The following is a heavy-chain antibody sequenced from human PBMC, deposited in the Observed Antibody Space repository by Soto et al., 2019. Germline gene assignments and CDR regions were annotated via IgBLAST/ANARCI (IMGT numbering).Heavy chain of an antibody. CDR3: AKGAVAGTPTSYYYYGMDV. D-gene: IGHD6-19*01. Sequence: QVQLLQSGAEVKKPGSSVRVSCEASGGTFRTYAISWVRQAPGQGLEWMGEIIPIFGTVNYAQRFQGRVTITADESPTTVYMDRRSLRSEDTAVYYCAKGAVAGTPTSYYYYGMDVWGQGTTVTVSS. CDR1: GGTFRTYA. CDR2: IIPIFGTV. V-gene: IGHV1-69*12. J-gene: IGHJ6*02.